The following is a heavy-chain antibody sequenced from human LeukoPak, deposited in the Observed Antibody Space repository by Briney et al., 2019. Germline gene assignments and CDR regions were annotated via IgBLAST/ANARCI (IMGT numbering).Heavy chain of an antibody. J-gene: IGHJ4*02. D-gene: IGHD6-19*01. V-gene: IGHV3-30-3*01. Sequence: GGSLRLSCAASGFTFSNYAMHWVRQAPGKGLEWVAVISYDGSNKYYADSVKGRFTISRNNSKNTLYLQMNSLRAEDTAVYYCARDLNSSGNLDYWGQGTLVTVSS. CDR2: ISYDGSNK. CDR3: ARDLNSSGNLDY. CDR1: GFTFSNYA.